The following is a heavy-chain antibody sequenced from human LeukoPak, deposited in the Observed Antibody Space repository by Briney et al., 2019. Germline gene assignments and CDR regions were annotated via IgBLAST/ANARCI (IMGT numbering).Heavy chain of an antibody. Sequence: GGSLRLSCAASGFIFTNYFMSWVRQAPGKGLEWVASIKHDGSEKYYVDSVRGRFTISRDNTMNSLYLQMSSLRAEDTAVYYCATDRGWRTSGYYLYYFEYWGQGTLVTFTS. CDR1: GFIFTNYF. D-gene: IGHD3-3*01. CDR2: IKHDGSEK. V-gene: IGHV3-7*01. J-gene: IGHJ4*02. CDR3: ATDRGWRTSGYYLYYFEY.